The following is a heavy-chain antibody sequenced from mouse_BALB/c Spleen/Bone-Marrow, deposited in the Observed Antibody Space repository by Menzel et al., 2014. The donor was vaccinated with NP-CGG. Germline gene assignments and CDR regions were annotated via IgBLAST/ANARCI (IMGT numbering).Heavy chain of an antibody. CDR2: INPTIGYT. D-gene: IGHD2-14*01. Sequence: QVQLQQSGAELAKLGASVKMSCKASGYTFTNYCIHWVKQRPGQGLEWIGYINPTIGYTEYNQKFKDEATLTADKSSTTAYMQLSSLTSEDSAVYYCAREDSYSRSYATDFWGQGTSVTVSS. J-gene: IGHJ4*01. CDR3: AREDSYSRSYATDF. V-gene: IGHV1-7*01. CDR1: GYTFTNYC.